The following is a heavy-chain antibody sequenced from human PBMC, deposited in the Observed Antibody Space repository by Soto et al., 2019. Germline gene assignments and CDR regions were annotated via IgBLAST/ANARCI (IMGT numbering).Heavy chain of an antibody. D-gene: IGHD2-21*02. CDR2: IYYSGST. CDR3: ARVCGGDCHHGMDV. J-gene: IGHJ6*02. CDR1: GGSISSGGYY. Sequence: QVQLQESGPGLVKPSQTLSLTCTVSGGSISSGGYYWSWIRQHPGKGLEWIGYIYYSGSTYHNPSLKRRVTISVDTSKNQFSLKLSSVTAADTAVYYWARVCGGDCHHGMDVWGQGTTVTVSS. V-gene: IGHV4-31*03.